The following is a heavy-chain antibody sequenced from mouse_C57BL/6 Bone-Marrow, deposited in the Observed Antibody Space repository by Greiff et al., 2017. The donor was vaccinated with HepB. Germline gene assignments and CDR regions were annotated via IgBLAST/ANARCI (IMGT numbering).Heavy chain of an antibody. D-gene: IGHD1-1*01. Sequence: VQLQQPGTELVKPGASVKLSCKASGYTFTSYWMHWVKQRPGQGLEWIGNINPSNGGTNYNEKFKRKATLTVDKSSSTAYMQLSSLTSEDSAVYYCARFKSYGSPFAYWGQGTLVTVSA. V-gene: IGHV1-53*01. CDR2: INPSNGGT. CDR1: GYTFTSYW. CDR3: ARFKSYGSPFAY. J-gene: IGHJ3*01.